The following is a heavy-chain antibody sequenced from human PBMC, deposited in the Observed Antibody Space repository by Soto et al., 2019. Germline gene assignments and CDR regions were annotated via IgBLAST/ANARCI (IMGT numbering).Heavy chain of an antibody. CDR1: GGTFSSYT. V-gene: IGHV1-69*04. CDR2: IIPILGIA. Sequence: GASVKVSCKASGGTFSSYTISWVRQAPGQGLEWMGRIIPILGIANYAQKFQGRVTITADKSTSTAYMELSSLRSEDTAVYYCARDGGSIAAAGNWGQGTLVTVSS. D-gene: IGHD6-13*01. J-gene: IGHJ4*02. CDR3: ARDGGSIAAAGN.